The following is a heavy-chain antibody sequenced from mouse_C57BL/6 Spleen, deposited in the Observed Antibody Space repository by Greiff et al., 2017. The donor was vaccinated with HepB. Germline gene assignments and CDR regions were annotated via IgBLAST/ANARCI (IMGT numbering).Heavy chain of an antibody. Sequence: QVQLQQPGAELVKPGASVKLSCKASGYTFTSYWMQWVKQRPGQGLEWIGEIDPSDSYTNYNQKFKGRATLTVDTSSSTAYMQLSSLTSEDSAVYYCARGRLIARGFAYWGQGTLVTVSA. V-gene: IGHV1-50*01. D-gene: IGHD2-12*01. CDR2: IDPSDSYT. CDR1: GYTFTSYW. CDR3: ARGRLIARGFAY. J-gene: IGHJ3*01.